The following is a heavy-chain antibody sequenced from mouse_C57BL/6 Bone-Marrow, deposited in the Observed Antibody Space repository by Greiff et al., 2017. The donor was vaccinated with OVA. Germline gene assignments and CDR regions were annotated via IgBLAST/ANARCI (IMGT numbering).Heavy chain of an antibody. Sequence: EVQLQQSGPELVKPGASVKISCKASGYSFTGYYMNWVKQSPEKSLEWIGEINPSTGGTTYNQKFKAKATLTVDKSSSTAYMQLKSLTSEDSAVYYCAREYYYAMDYWGQGTSVTVSS. CDR3: AREYYYAMDY. CDR1: GYSFTGYY. J-gene: IGHJ4*01. V-gene: IGHV1-42*01. CDR2: INPSTGGT.